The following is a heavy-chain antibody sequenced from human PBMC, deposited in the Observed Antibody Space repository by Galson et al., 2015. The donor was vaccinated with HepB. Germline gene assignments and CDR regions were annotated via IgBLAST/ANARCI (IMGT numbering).Heavy chain of an antibody. D-gene: IGHD3-22*01. J-gene: IGHJ4*02. CDR3: TIPYYYDSSGYFDY. Sequence: SLRLSCAASGFTFGDYGMTWVRQAPGKGLEWVGFISSKAYGGTTQYAASVKGRFTISRDDSKSIAHLQMNSLKTEDTAVYYCTIPYYYDSSGYFDYWGQGTLVTVSS. V-gene: IGHV3-49*04. CDR2: ISSKAYGGTT. CDR1: GFTFGDYG.